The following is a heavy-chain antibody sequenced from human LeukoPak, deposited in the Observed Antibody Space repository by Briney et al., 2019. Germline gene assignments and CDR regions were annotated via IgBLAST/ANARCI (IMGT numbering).Heavy chain of an antibody. D-gene: IGHD2-8*01. CDR3: ARRVIMSAAGVPDTWLDP. CDR2: ISYSGGT. Sequence: PSETLSLTGTVSGGSISNYYWNWIRQPPGKGLEWVGHISYSGGTKCNPSLQSRVTISIDTSKNQFSLNLSSVTAADTAVYYCARRVIMSAAGVPDTWLDPWGQGILVTVSS. J-gene: IGHJ5*02. CDR1: GGSISNYY. V-gene: IGHV4-59*08.